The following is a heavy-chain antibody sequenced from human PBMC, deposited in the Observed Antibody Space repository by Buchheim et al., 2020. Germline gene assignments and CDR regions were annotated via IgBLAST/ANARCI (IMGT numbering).Heavy chain of an antibody. V-gene: IGHV4-39*01. CDR3: ARQCSSTSCYTAAFAY. Sequence: QLQLQESGPGLVKPSETLSLTCTVSGGSISSSSYYWGWIRQPPGKGLEWIGSIYYSGSTYYNPSLKSRVTISVDTSKNQFSLKLSPVTAADTAVYYCARQCSSTSCYTAAFAYWGQGTL. D-gene: IGHD2-2*02. CDR2: IYYSGST. CDR1: GGSISSSSYY. J-gene: IGHJ4*02.